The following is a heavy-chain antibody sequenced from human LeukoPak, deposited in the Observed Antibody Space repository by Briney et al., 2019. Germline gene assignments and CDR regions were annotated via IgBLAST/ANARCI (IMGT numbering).Heavy chain of an antibody. J-gene: IGHJ4*02. CDR2: VKQDGSEN. CDR3: ARLLSFDY. CDR1: GFTFSSYA. Sequence: SGGSLRLSCAASGFTFSSYAMSWVRQAPGKGLEWVANVKQDGSENYYVDSVKGRFTISRDNAKNSLYLQMNSLRAEDTAVYYCARLLSFDYWGQGTLVTVSS. V-gene: IGHV3-7*01.